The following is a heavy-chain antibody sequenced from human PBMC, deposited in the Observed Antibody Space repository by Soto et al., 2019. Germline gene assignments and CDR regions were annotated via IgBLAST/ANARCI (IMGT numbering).Heavy chain of an antibody. CDR3: ARVFEMGWLGGWFEP. J-gene: IGHJ5*02. D-gene: IGHD3-3*01. Sequence: SETLSLTCTVSGGSISSGGYYWSWIRQHPGKGLEWIGYIYYSGSTYYNPSLKSRVTISVDTSKNQFSLHLSSVTAADTAVYYCARVFEMGWLGGWFEPWGQGTVGTVSS. CDR2: IYYSGST. CDR1: GGSISSGGYY. V-gene: IGHV4-31*03.